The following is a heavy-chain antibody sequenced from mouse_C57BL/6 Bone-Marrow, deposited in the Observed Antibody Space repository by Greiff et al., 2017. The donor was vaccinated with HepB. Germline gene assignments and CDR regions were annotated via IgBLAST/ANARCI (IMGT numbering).Heavy chain of an antibody. J-gene: IGHJ4*01. CDR1: GISITTGNYR. CDR2: IYYSGTI. CDR3: AREGGYYGYYAMDY. V-gene: IGHV3-5*01. D-gene: IGHD1-1*01. Sequence: DVQLQESGPGLVKPSQTVFLTCTVTGISITTGNYRWSWIRQFPGNKLEWIGYIYYSGTITYNPSLTSRTTITRDTPKNQFFLEMNSLTAEDTATYYCAREGGYYGYYAMDYWGQGTSVTVSS.